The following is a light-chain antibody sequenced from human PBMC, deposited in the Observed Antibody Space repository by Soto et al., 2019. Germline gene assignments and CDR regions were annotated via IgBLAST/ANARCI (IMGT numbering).Light chain of an antibody. Sequence: EIVLTQSPGTLSLSPGERATLSCRASQSVSSSYLAWYQQKPGQAPRLLIYGASIRATAIPDRFSGSVSGTDFTLTISRLDPEDFAVYFCQQYGTSPRTFGQGTKVDIK. CDR1: QSVSSSY. CDR2: GAS. V-gene: IGKV3-20*01. J-gene: IGKJ1*01. CDR3: QQYGTSPRT.